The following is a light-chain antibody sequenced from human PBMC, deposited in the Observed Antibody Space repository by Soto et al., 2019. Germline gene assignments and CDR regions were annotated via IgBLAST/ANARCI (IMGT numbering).Light chain of an antibody. Sequence: QSALTQPASVSGSPGQSITISCTGTSSDVGAYNYVSWYQHPPGKAPTAIIYEVNKRPSGVSNRFSGSKAGNTASLTISGLQAEDEADYSCTSYTVSNTVIFGGGTKLTVL. J-gene: IGLJ2*01. V-gene: IGLV2-14*01. CDR1: SSDVGAYNY. CDR2: EVN. CDR3: TSYTVSNTVI.